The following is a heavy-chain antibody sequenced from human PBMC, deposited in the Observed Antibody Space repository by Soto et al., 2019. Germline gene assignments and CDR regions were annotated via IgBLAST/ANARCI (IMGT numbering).Heavy chain of an antibody. J-gene: IGHJ4*02. V-gene: IGHV1-69*01. CDR3: ARVKVTDYGDQSVDY. CDR1: GGTFSSYA. CDR2: IIPIFGTA. D-gene: IGHD4-17*01. Sequence: QVQLVQSGAEVKKPGSSVKVSCKASGGTFSSYAISWVRQAPGQGLEWMGGIIPIFGTANYAQKFQGRVTVTADESTRTAYMELSSLRSEDTAVYYCARVKVTDYGDQSVDYWGQGTLVTVSS.